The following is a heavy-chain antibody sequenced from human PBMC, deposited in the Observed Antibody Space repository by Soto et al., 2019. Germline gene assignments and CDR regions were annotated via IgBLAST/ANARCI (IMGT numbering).Heavy chain of an antibody. D-gene: IGHD3-3*01. CDR2: ISGSGGST. CDR3: AKGSVIRFLEWLVSRPTQEWFDP. J-gene: IGHJ5*02. CDR1: GFTFSSYA. Sequence: GGSLRLSCAVSGFTFSSYAMSWVRQAPGKGLEWVSSISGSGGSTYYADSVKGRFTISRDNSKNTLYLQMNSLRDEDTAVYYCAKGSVIRFLEWLVSRPTQEWFDPWGQGTLVTVSS. V-gene: IGHV3-23*01.